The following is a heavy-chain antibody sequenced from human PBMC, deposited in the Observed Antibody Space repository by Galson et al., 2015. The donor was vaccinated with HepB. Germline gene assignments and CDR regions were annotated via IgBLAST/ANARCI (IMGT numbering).Heavy chain of an antibody. V-gene: IGHV3-23*01. CDR1: GFTLSSYA. J-gene: IGHJ4*02. CDR3: AKSPIVVVPAATLRRGYYFDY. CDR2: ISGSGGST. Sequence: SLRLSCAASGFTLSSYAMSWVRQAPGKGLEWVSAISGSGGSTYYADSVKGRFTISRDNSKNTLYLQMNSLRAEDTAVYYCAKSPIVVVPAATLRRGYYFDYWGQGTLVTVSS. D-gene: IGHD2-2*01.